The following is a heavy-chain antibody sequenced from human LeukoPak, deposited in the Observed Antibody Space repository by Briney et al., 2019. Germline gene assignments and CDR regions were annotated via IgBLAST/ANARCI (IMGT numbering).Heavy chain of an antibody. V-gene: IGHV4-59*01. Sequence: PSETLSLTCTVSGGSISSYYWSWIRQPPGKGLEWIGYIYYSGSTNYNPSLKSRVTISVDTSKIQFSLKLSSVTAADTAVYYCARAGHSSGYYYFDYWGQGTLVTVSS. CDR2: IYYSGST. CDR3: ARAGHSSGYYYFDY. CDR1: GGSISSYY. J-gene: IGHJ4*02. D-gene: IGHD3-22*01.